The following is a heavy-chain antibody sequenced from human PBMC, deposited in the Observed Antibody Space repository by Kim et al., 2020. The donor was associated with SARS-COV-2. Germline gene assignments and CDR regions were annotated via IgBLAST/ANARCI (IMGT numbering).Heavy chain of an antibody. J-gene: IGHJ3*02. CDR3: ARPGTSSLDDAFDI. D-gene: IGHD6-6*01. Sequence: YSPSFQGQVTISADKSISTAYLQWSSLKASDTAMYYCARPGTSSLDDAFDIWGQGTMVTVSS. V-gene: IGHV5-51*01.